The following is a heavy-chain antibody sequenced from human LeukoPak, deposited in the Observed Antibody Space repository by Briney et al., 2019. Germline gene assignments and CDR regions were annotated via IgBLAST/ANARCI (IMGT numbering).Heavy chain of an antibody. Sequence: PSETLSLTCAVYGGSFSGYYWSWIRQPPGKGLEWIGEINHSGSTNYNPSLKSRVTISVDTSKNQFSLKLSSVTAADTAVYYCAWFGFFSPPAWGQGTLVTVSS. D-gene: IGHD3-10*01. V-gene: IGHV4-34*01. J-gene: IGHJ5*02. CDR1: GGSFSGYY. CDR2: INHSGST. CDR3: AWFGFFSPPA.